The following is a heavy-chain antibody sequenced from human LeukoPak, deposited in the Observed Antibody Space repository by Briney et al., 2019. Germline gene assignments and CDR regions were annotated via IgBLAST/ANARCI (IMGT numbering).Heavy chain of an antibody. D-gene: IGHD3-10*01. J-gene: IGHJ5*02. CDR2: IKQDGGEK. Sequence: GGSLRLSCAASGFTFSNYWMGWVRQAPGKGLEWVANIKQDGGEKSYVDSVKGRFTISRDNAKNSLHLQMNSLRAEDTAVYYCARAGGWFDPWGQGTLVTVSS. CDR1: GFTFSNYW. V-gene: IGHV3-7*03. CDR3: ARAGGWFDP.